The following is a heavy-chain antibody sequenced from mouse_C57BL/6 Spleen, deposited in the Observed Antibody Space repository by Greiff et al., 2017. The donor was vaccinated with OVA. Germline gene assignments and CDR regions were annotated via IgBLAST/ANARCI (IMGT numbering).Heavy chain of an antibody. J-gene: IGHJ4*01. CDR3: ARPLLFYYAMDY. Sequence: EVKLVESGGALLKPGGSLNLSCAASGFPLGDYELPWVRQAPGKGLRWVACISIGSSTIYYADTVKGRFTISRDNAKNTLFLQMTSLRSEDTAMYYCARPLLFYYAMDYWGQGTSVTVSS. V-gene: IGHV5-17*01. D-gene: IGHD2-10*01. CDR2: ISIGSSTI. CDR1: GFPLGDYE.